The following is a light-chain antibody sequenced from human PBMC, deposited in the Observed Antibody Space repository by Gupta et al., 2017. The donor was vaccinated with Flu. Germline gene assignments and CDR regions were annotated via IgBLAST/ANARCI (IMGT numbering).Light chain of an antibody. CDR1: QSVLYSSNNKNY. J-gene: IGKJ1*01. CDR3: QQYYSTPWT. CDR2: WAS. V-gene: IGKV4-1*01. Sequence: TEFQDSLSFTLGEWATINCKSSQSVLYSSNNKNYLAWYQQKPGQPPKLLIYWASTRESGVPDRFSGSGSGTDFTLTISSLQAEDVAVYYCQQYYSTPWTFGQGTKVEIK.